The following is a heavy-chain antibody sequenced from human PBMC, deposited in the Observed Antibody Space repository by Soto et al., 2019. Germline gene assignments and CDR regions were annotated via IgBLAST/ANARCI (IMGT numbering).Heavy chain of an antibody. CDR1: GGSISSNY. Sequence: SETLSLTCTVSGGSISSNYWTWIRQPPGKGLEWIGYVYNSGSTNYNPSLKSRVTISEDTSKSQFSLKVNSMTAAGTAVYYCARYRRQAVAGYTLVNWGPGILLTVST. D-gene: IGHD2-15*01. V-gene: IGHV4-59*01. J-gene: IGHJ4*02. CDR2: VYNSGST. CDR3: ARYRRQAVAGYTLVN.